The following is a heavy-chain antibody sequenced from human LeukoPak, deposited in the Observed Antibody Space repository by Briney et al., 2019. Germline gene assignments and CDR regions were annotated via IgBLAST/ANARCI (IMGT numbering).Heavy chain of an antibody. V-gene: IGHV3-48*04. J-gene: IGHJ4*02. D-gene: IGHD3-22*01. CDR3: ARRGFYYDSSGYLYYFDY. Sequence: SGGSLRLSCAASGFTFSSYSMNWVRQAPGKGLEWVSYISSSSSTIYYADSVKGRFTISRDNAKNSLYLQMNSLRAEDTAVYCCARRGFYYDSSGYLYYFDYWGQGTLVTVSS. CDR1: GFTFSSYS. CDR2: ISSSSSTI.